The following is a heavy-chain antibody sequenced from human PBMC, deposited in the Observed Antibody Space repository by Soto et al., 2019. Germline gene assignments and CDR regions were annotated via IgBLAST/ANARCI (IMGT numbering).Heavy chain of an antibody. CDR1: GFLFINAW. Sequence: EVQVVESGGGLVQPGKSLRLSCAASGFLFINAWMNWVRQAPGKGLEWVGRIKSKTGGGTTDYAAPVKGRFTIARDDSKNMLYLQMNSLKTEDTAVYYCTTTYTGGSFYTWGQGTLVTVSS. J-gene: IGHJ5*02. D-gene: IGHD1-26*01. CDR2: IKSKTGGGTT. CDR3: TTTYTGGSFYT. V-gene: IGHV3-15*07.